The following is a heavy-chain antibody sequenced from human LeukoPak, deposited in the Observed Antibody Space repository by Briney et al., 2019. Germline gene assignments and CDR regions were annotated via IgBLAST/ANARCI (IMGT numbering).Heavy chain of an antibody. V-gene: IGHV1-2*02. D-gene: IGHD5-12*01. Sequence: ASVKVSCKASGYTFTGFYMHWVRQAPGQGLEWMGWINPNSGGTNYAQKFQGRVTMTRDTSISTAYVELSRLRSDDTAVYYCGGGYDGHHYDYYYMDVWGKGTTVTVSS. CDR3: GGGYDGHHYDYYYMDV. CDR2: INPNSGGT. J-gene: IGHJ6*03. CDR1: GYTFTGFY.